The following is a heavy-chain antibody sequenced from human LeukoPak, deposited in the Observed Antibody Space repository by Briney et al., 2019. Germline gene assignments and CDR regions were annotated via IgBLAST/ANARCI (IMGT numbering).Heavy chain of an antibody. CDR1: GFTFSSYA. CDR3: ARDKNYYDSSGYTSLDY. Sequence: GRPLRLSCAASGFTFSSYAMHWVRQAPGKGLEWVAVISYDGSNKYYADSVKGRFTISRDNSKNTLYLQMDSLRAEDTAVYYCARDKNYYDSSGYTSLDYWGQGTLVTVSS. D-gene: IGHD3-22*01. CDR2: ISYDGSNK. J-gene: IGHJ4*02. V-gene: IGHV3-30-3*01.